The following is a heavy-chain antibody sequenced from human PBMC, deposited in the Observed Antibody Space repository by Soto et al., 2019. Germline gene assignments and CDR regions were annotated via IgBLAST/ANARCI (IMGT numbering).Heavy chain of an antibody. Sequence: QVQLQESGPGLVKPSQTLSLTCTVSGGSISSGGYYWSWIRQHPGKGLEWIGYIYYSGSTYYNPSLKSRVTISVDTSKNQFSLKLSSVTVADTAVYYCARDWSIAAAGTGWFDPWGQGTLVTVSS. V-gene: IGHV4-31*03. CDR1: GGSISSGGYY. D-gene: IGHD6-13*01. CDR3: ARDWSIAAAGTGWFDP. J-gene: IGHJ5*02. CDR2: IYYSGST.